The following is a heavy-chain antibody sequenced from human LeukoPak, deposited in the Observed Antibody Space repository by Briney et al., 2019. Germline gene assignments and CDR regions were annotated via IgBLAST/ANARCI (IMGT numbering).Heavy chain of an antibody. CDR3: ARGRFSGPDDY. CDR2: IYSGGAT. J-gene: IGHJ4*02. V-gene: IGHV3-53*01. CDR1: EFSVSSNY. D-gene: IGHD6-19*01. Sequence: PGGSLRLSCAVSEFSVSSNYMNWVRQAPGKGLEWVPVIYSGGATYYADSVRGRFTISRDNPKNMVSLQITSLGAEDTAVYYCARGRFSGPDDYWGQGTLVTVSS.